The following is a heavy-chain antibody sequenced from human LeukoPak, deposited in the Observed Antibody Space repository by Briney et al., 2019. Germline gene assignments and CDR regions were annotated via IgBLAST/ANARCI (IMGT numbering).Heavy chain of an antibody. V-gene: IGHV3-30*02. D-gene: IGHD3-3*02. Sequence: GGSLRLSCAASGFTFSSYGMHWVRQAPGKGLEWVAFIRYDGSNKYYADSVKGRFTISRDNSKNTLYLQMNSLRAEDTAVYYCAKAPSHFAAPIIWGQGTMVTVSS. CDR2: IRYDGSNK. CDR1: GFTFSSYG. CDR3: AKAPSHFAAPII. J-gene: IGHJ3*02.